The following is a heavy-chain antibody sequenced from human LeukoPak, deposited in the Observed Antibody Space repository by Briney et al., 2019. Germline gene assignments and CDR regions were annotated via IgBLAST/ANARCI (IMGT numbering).Heavy chain of an antibody. CDR3: AKDADYYDSSGYFEFDY. CDR1: SFTFSNYT. V-gene: IGHV3-23*01. D-gene: IGHD3-22*01. CDR2: ISRSSSYI. J-gene: IGHJ4*02. Sequence: GGSLRLSCAASSFTFSNYTMTWVRQTPGKGLEWVSSISRSSSYIYYADSVKGRFTISRDNSKNTLYLQMNSLRAEDTAVYYCAKDADYYDSSGYFEFDYWGQGTLVTVSS.